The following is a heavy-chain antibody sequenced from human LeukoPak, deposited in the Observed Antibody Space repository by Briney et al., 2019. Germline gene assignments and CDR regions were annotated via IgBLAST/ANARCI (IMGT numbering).Heavy chain of an antibody. CDR3: ARVGRMVRGNWFDP. V-gene: IGHV1-2*04. J-gene: IGHJ5*02. D-gene: IGHD3-10*01. CDR2: LNPNSGGT. Sequence: GASVKVSCKASGFTFTGYYLHWVRQAPGQGLEWMGWLNPNSGGTNYAQKFQGWVTMTRDTSISTAYMELSSLKSEDTAVYYCARVGRMVRGNWFDPWGQGTLVTVSS. CDR1: GFTFTGYY.